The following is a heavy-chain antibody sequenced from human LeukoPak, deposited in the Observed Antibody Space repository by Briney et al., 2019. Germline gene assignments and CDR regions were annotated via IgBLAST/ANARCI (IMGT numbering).Heavy chain of an antibody. J-gene: IGHJ4*02. CDR2: IGSRTGTI. D-gene: IGHD3-3*01. Sequence: GGSLRLSCAASGFSFSTYSMNWVRQAPGKGLEWVSYIGSRTGTIYYADSVMGQFTISRDIAKNSLYLQMNSLRAEDTAVYYCARDTYYDFWSGSWYYFDYWGQGTLVTVSS. V-gene: IGHV3-48*04. CDR3: ARDTYYDFWSGSWYYFDY. CDR1: GFSFSTYS.